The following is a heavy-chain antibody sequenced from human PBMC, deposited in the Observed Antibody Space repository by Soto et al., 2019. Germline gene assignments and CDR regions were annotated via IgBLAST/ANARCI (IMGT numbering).Heavy chain of an antibody. CDR1: GDTISTDRW. CDR3: AKNPCGSRRCDTASAV. V-gene: IGHV4-4*02. CDR2: IWHGGNT. Sequence: SETLSLTCTVSGDTISTDRWWSRVRQPPGKGLEWIGEIWHGGNTNYSPSLKSRVTMSLDKSNNQFSLRLTSVTAADTAVYYCAKNPCGSRRCDTASAVWGQGTTVTVSS. J-gene: IGHJ3*01. D-gene: IGHD2-15*01.